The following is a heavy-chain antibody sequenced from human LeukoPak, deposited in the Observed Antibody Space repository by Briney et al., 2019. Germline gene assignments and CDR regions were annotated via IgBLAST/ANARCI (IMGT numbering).Heavy chain of an antibody. Sequence: SETLSLTCTVSGGSISSYYWSWIRQPPGKGLEWIGYIYYSGSTNYNPSLKSRVTISVDTSKNQFSLKLSSVTAADTAVYYCARAGYYDILTGYSMYYFDYWGQGTLVTVSS. V-gene: IGHV4-59*01. D-gene: IGHD3-9*01. CDR1: GGSISSYY. CDR3: ARAGYYDILTGYSMYYFDY. J-gene: IGHJ4*02. CDR2: IYYSGST.